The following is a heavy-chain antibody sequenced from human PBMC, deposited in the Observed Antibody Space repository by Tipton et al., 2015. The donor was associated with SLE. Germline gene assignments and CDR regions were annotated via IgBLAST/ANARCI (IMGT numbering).Heavy chain of an antibody. CDR2: INHSGST. CDR1: GGSVSSGSYY. Sequence: TLSLTCTVSGGSVSSGSYYWSWIRQPPGKGLEWIGEINHSGSTNYNPSLKSRVTISVDTSKNQFSLKLSSVTAADTAVYYCASSRRAGRRAYDAFDIWGQGTMVTVSS. CDR3: ASSRRAGRRAYDAFDI. V-gene: IGHV4-39*07. D-gene: IGHD3-10*01. J-gene: IGHJ3*02.